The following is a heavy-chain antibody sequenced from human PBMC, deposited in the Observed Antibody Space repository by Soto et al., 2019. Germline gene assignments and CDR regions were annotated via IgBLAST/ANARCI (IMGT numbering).Heavy chain of an antibody. V-gene: IGHV4-34*01. Sequence: SETLSLTCAVYGGSFSGYYWTWIRQPPGTGLEWIGEINHSGSTNYNPSLKSRVTISVDTSKNQFSLKLSSVTAADTAVYYCVRSSIKPQVFMYPFDSWSQGTLVTVSS. CDR3: VRSSIKPQVFMYPFDS. CDR1: GGSFSGYY. CDR2: INHSGST. D-gene: IGHD3-3*01. J-gene: IGHJ4*02.